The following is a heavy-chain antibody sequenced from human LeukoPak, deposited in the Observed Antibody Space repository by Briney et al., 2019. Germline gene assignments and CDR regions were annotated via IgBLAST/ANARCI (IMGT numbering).Heavy chain of an antibody. V-gene: IGHV3-7*01. CDR2: INQDGSEK. J-gene: IGHJ6*03. Sequence: PGGSLRLSCAASGLTFSSYWMSWVRQAPGKGLEWVANINQDGSEKYYVHSVKGRFIISRDNAKNSLYLQMNSLRAEDTAVYYCAKGAFRDQVQGYYYMDVWGKGTTVTVSS. D-gene: IGHD3-10*01. CDR3: AKGAFRDQVQGYYYMDV. CDR1: GLTFSSYW.